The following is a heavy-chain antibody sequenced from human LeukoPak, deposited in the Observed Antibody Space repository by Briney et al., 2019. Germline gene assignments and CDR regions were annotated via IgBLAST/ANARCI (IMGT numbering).Heavy chain of an antibody. Sequence: GGSLRLSCAASGFSVSTSYMSWVRQAPGKGLEWVSVIYVGGSTNYADSVKGRFSISRDNSKNTLYLQMDSLRGEDTAVYYCAKDFRIGYSAHFDYWGQGALVTVSS. D-gene: IGHD2-21*01. CDR1: GFSVSTSY. J-gene: IGHJ4*02. V-gene: IGHV3-53*01. CDR3: AKDFRIGYSAHFDY. CDR2: IYVGGST.